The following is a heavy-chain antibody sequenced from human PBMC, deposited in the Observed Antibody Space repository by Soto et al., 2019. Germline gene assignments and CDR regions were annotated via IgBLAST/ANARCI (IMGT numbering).Heavy chain of an antibody. CDR3: SRGGPFVIVPVGSLEDYCGMDV. V-gene: IGHV1-2*04. Sequence: ASVKVSCKASGYTFTGYYIHWVRQAPGQGLEWMGWINPNSGGTNYAQKIQGWVTMARDTSISTAYMDLSRLRSDDTSVYYCSRGGPFVIVPVGSLEDYCGMDVWGQGTTFTVSS. D-gene: IGHD2-2*01. CDR1: GYTFTGYY. J-gene: IGHJ6*02. CDR2: INPNSGGT.